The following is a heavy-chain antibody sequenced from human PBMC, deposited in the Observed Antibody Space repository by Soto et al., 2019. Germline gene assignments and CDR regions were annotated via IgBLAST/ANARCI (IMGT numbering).Heavy chain of an antibody. CDR1: GGSISSSSYY. V-gene: IGHV4-39*01. J-gene: IGHJ4*01. Sequence: SETLSLTCTVSGGSISSSSYYWGWIRQPPGKGLEWIGSIYYSGSTYYNPSLKSRVTISVDTSKNQFSLKLSSVTAADTAVYYCARQSPDILTGYPMGFDYWGHGTLVTVSS. CDR2: IYYSGST. CDR3: ARQSPDILTGYPMGFDY. D-gene: IGHD3-9*01.